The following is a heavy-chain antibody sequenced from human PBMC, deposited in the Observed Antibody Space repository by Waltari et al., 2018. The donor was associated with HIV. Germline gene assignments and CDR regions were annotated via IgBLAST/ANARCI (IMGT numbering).Heavy chain of an antibody. D-gene: IGHD4-17*01. CDR1: GYPFTSYA. Sequence: QVQLVPSGAEVKKPGASVKVSCKASGYPFTSYAINWESKATGQGPEWMGWMNPNSGNTGYAQRFQGRVTMTRNTSISTAYMELSSLRSEDTAVYYCARGPLTTPRGYFDSWGQGTLVTVSS. V-gene: IGHV1-8*01. J-gene: IGHJ4*02. CDR3: ARGPLTTPRGYFDS. CDR2: MNPNSGNT.